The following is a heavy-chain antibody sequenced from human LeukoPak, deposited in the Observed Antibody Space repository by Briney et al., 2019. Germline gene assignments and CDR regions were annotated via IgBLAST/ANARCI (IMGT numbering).Heavy chain of an antibody. D-gene: IGHD3-10*01. CDR1: GGSFSGYY. J-gene: IGHJ4*02. CDR3: ARDGGLLWFGEFSPTFDY. V-gene: IGHV4-34*01. Sequence: SETLSLTCAVSGGSFSGYYWSWIRQPPGKGLEWIGSIYYSGSTYYNPSLKSRVTISVDTSKNQFSLKLSSVTAADTAVYYCARDGGLLWFGEFSPTFDYWGQGTLVTVSS. CDR2: IYYSGST.